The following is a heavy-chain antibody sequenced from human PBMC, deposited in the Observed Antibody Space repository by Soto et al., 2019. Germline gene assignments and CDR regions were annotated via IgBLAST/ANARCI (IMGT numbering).Heavy chain of an antibody. D-gene: IGHD1-26*01. CDR1: GFTFSSYA. V-gene: IGHV3-30-3*01. CDR2: ISYDGSNK. J-gene: IGHJ4*02. CDR3: ARDLEWELSIAGAVDY. Sequence: QVQLVESGGGVVQPGRSLRLSCAASGFTFSSYAMHWVRQAPGKGLEWVAVISYDGSNKYYADSVKGRFTISRDNSKNTLYLQMNSLRAEDTAVYYCARDLEWELSIAGAVDYWGQGTLVTVSS.